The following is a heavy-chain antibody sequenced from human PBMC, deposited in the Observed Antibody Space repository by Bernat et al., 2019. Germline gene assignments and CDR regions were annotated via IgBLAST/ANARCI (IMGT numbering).Heavy chain of an antibody. Sequence: VQLVETGGDLIQPGGSLRLSCAASGFTVNSNYMTWVRQTPGKGLEWVAVISYDGSNKYYADSVKGRFTISRDNSKNTVHLQMNSLRAEDTAVYYCAKVGPPYSSGYTDAFDIWGQGTMVTVSS. V-gene: IGHV3-30*18. CDR2: ISYDGSNK. J-gene: IGHJ3*02. CDR3: AKVGPPYSSGYTDAFDI. D-gene: IGHD3-22*01. CDR1: GFTVNSNY.